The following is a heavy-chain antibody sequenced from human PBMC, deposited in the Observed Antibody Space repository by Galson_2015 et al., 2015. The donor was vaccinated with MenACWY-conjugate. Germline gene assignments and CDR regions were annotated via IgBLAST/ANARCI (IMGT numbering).Heavy chain of an antibody. CDR3: TTYMLGGYHIPPGSKYYLYCLCF. Sequence: LRLSCAASGLTFTDAWMTWVRQAPGKGLEWVGRLKSKSDGGTADFAAPVKGRFSISRDDSYKTLYLQMNSLMTDDTAVYYCTTYMLGGYHIPPGSKYYLYCLCFWGQGTTVTASS. CDR1: GLTFTDAW. CDR2: LKSKSDGGTA. D-gene: IGHD2/OR15-2a*01. V-gene: IGHV3-15*01. J-gene: IGHJ6*02.